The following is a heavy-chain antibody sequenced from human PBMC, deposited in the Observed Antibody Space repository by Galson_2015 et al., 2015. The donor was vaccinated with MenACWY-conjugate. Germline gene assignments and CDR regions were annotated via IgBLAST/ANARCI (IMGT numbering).Heavy chain of an antibody. CDR3: ARGPGSGDPYVLDV. J-gene: IGHJ6*02. CDR1: GFTFSNYW. Sequence: SLRLSCAASGFTFSNYWMTWVRQTPGKGLEWVANLKQDGSEKYYVDSVTGRFTISRENANNSLYLQMNSLRADDTAVYYCARGPGSGDPYVLDVWGQGTTVTVSS. V-gene: IGHV3-7*03. D-gene: IGHD2-15*01. CDR2: LKQDGSEK.